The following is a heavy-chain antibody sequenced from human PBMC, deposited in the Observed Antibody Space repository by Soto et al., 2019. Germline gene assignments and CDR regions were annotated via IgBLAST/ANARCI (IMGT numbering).Heavy chain of an antibody. Sequence: QVQLQESGPGLVKPSQTLSLTCTVSGGSISSGDYYWSWIRQHPGKGLEWIGYIYYSGSTYYNPSVKTRITISVDTSKNESCLKLNSVSAADTAVYYCAREGLAYCGGDCYSTGGEGYFDLWGRGTLVTVSS. D-gene: IGHD2-21*02. CDR1: GGSISSGDYY. J-gene: IGHJ2*01. V-gene: IGHV4-31*03. CDR2: IYYSGST. CDR3: AREGLAYCGGDCYSTGGEGYFDL.